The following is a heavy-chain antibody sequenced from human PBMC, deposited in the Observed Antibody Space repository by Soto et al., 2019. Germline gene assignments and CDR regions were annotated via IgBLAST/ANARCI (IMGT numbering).Heavy chain of an antibody. CDR3: ARDFIVGAPDYFDY. J-gene: IGHJ4*02. V-gene: IGHV3-30-3*01. Sequence: GGSLRLSCAASVFTFSDYPMHWVRQAPGKGLEWVAVISYDGNVKYYVDSVKGRFTISRDDSKNTLYLQMNSLRVDDTAVYYCARDFIVGAPDYFDYWGQGTLVTVSS. CDR2: ISYDGNVK. D-gene: IGHD1-26*01. CDR1: VFTFSDYP.